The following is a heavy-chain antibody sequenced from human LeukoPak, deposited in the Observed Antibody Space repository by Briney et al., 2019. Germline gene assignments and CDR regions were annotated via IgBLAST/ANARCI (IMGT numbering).Heavy chain of an antibody. CDR3: ARDLGDCYDSSGGFGI. CDR1: GFPFTIYS. CDR2: ISSSSSYI. V-gene: IGHV3-21*01. J-gene: IGHJ3*02. D-gene: IGHD3-22*01. Sequence: PGGSLTLSCLASGFPFTIYSMNWVRQATGKGLEWVSSISSSSSYIYYADSVKGRFTISRDNAKDSLYLQMNSLRAEDTAVYYCARDLGDCYDSSGGFGIWGQGTMVTVSS.